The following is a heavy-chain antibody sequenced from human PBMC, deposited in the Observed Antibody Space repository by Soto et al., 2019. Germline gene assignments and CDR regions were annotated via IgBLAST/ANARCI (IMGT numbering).Heavy chain of an antibody. V-gene: IGHV4-61*01. CDR3: ARVEDTAMVAFDY. Sequence: SETLSLTCIVSGVSVSSGSYYWSWIRQPPGKGLEWIGYIYYSGSTNYNPSLKSRVTISVDTSKNQFSLKLSSVTAADTAVYYCARVEDTAMVAFDYWGQGTLVTVSS. J-gene: IGHJ4*02. CDR1: GVSVSSGSYY. D-gene: IGHD5-18*01. CDR2: IYYSGST.